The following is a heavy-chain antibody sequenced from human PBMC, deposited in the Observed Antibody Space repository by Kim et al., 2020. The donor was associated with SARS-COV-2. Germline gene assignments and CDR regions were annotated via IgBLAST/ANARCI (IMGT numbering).Heavy chain of an antibody. CDR1: GFTFSSYG. D-gene: IGHD6-13*01. J-gene: IGHJ4*02. Sequence: GGSLRLSCAASGFTFSSYGMHWVRQAPGKGLEWVAVISYDGSNKYYADSVKGRFTISRDNSKNTLYLQMNSLRAEDTAVYYCAKDRTKISHSSSWYGDWGQGTLVTVSS. CDR3: AKDRTKISHSSSWYGD. V-gene: IGHV3-30*18. CDR2: ISYDGSNK.